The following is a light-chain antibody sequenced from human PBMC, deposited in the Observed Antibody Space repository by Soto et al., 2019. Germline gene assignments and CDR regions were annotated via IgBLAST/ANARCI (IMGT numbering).Light chain of an antibody. CDR3: GTWDSSLSAGV. CDR1: SSNLGNNY. CDR2: DNS. J-gene: IGLJ2*01. Sequence: QSVLTQPPSVSAAPGQKVTISCSGSSSNLGNNYVSWYQQLPGTAPKLLIYDNSKRPSGIPDRFSGSKSGTSATLGITGLQTWDEADYYCGTWDSSLSAGVFVGGTKLTVL. V-gene: IGLV1-51*01.